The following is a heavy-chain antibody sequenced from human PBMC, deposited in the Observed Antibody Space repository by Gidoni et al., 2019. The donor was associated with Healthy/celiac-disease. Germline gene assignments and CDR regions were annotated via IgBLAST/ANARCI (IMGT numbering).Heavy chain of an antibody. V-gene: IGHV1-69*04. Sequence: QVQLVQSGAEVKKPGSSVKVSCKASGGPFSSYAISWVRQAPGQGLEWMGRIIPILGIANYAQKFQGRVTITADKSTSTAYMELSSLRSEDTAVYYCARGPTSGSSSWYKAEYFQHWGQGTLVTVSS. CDR1: GGPFSSYA. D-gene: IGHD6-13*01. CDR3: ARGPTSGSSSWYKAEYFQH. CDR2: IIPILGIA. J-gene: IGHJ1*01.